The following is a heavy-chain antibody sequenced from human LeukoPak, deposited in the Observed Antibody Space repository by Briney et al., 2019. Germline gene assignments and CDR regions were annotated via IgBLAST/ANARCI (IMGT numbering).Heavy chain of an antibody. Sequence: ASVKVSCKASGYTFTSYGISWVRQAPGQGLEWMGWISAYNGNTNYAQKLQGRVTMTTDTSTSTAYMELRSLRSDDTAVYYCARERELGIVEVDAFDIWGQGTMVTVSS. CDR3: ARERELGIVEVDAFDI. CDR2: ISAYNGNT. J-gene: IGHJ3*02. D-gene: IGHD7-27*01. V-gene: IGHV1-18*01. CDR1: GYTFTSYG.